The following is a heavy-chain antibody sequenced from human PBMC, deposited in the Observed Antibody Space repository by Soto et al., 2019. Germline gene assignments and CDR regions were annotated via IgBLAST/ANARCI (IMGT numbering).Heavy chain of an antibody. CDR1: GFNFSSHG. V-gene: IGHV3-23*01. CDR3: AKGYDYVSFDM. CDR2: IGGNGVSI. D-gene: IGHD3-16*01. J-gene: IGHJ3*02. Sequence: EVQLLESGGGLLQPGGSLRLSCSSSGFNFSSHGMSWVRQAPGKGLEWVSHIGGNGVSIYYADSVRGLFTISRDNSKITLYLQMNSLRAEDTAVYYCAKGYDYVSFDMWGQGTMVTVS.